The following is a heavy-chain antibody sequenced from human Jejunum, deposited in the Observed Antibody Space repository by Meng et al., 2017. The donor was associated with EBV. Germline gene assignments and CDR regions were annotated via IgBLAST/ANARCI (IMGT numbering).Heavy chain of an antibody. CDR3: AHRLSGSNWDGGFFDY. J-gene: IGHJ4*02. CDR2: IYWDDDK. V-gene: IGHV2-5*02. CDR1: GFSLSTTGVG. D-gene: IGHD1-1*01. Sequence: QITLKESGXTLEKXXXTLTLTCXFFGFSLSTTGVGVGWVRQPPGKALEWLALIYWDDDKRYSPSLKNRLAISKDTSKNQVVLTMLNMAPVDTATYYCAHRLSGSNWDGGFFDYWGQGILVTVAS.